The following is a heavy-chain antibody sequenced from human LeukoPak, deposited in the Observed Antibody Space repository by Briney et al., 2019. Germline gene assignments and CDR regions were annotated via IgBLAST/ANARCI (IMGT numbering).Heavy chain of an antibody. D-gene: IGHD5-24*01. CDR3: ARDQGWLQFDY. V-gene: IGHV4-59*01. CDR1: GDSISISH. Sequence: SETLSLTCTVSGDSISISHWSWIRQPPGKGLEWIGYIYNSGSTNYNPSLKSRVTISIDTSKNQFSLRLTSVTAAGTAVYYCARDQGWLQFDYWGQGTLVTVSS. J-gene: IGHJ4*02. CDR2: IYNSGST.